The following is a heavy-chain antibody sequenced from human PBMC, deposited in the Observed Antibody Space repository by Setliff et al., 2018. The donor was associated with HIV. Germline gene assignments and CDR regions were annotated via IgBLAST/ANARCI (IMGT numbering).Heavy chain of an antibody. CDR2: IYTSGST. V-gene: IGHV4-4*08. CDR1: GASISGCY. CDR3: ARVGGAAAGKYYFDY. J-gene: IGHJ4*02. D-gene: IGHD6-13*01. Sequence: SETLSLTCTVSGASISGCYWSWIRQPPGKGLEWIGYIYTSGSTNYNPSLKSRVTISVDTSKNQFSLKLSSVTAADTAVYYCARVGGAAAGKYYFDYWGQGTLVTVSS.